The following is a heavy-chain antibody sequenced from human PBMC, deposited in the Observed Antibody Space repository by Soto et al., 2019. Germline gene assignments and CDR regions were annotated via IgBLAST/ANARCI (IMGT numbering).Heavy chain of an antibody. Sequence: QLQESGPGLLKPSETLSLMCSVSDDSINSDKYYWSWIRQPPGKGLEWIGSIYYRGNAYYNPYLHTRVTISIEKSKSQFSLKLNSVTAADSAGYFCARLEGLATISYYFDFWGPGALVTVSS. CDR2: IYYRGNA. CDR1: DDSINSDKYY. D-gene: IGHD3-9*01. CDR3: ARLEGLATISYYFDF. J-gene: IGHJ4*02. V-gene: IGHV4-39*01.